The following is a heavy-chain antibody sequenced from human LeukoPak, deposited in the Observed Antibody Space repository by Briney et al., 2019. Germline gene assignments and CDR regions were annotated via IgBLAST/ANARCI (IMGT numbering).Heavy chain of an antibody. CDR2: ISSSSSYI. D-gene: IGHD3-22*01. CDR1: GFTFSTYS. CDR3: ARELYYDSSGFYFY. Sequence: PGGSLRLSCAASGFTFSTYSMNWIRQAPGKGLEWVSSISSSSSYIYYADSLKGRFTISRDNAKNSLYLQMNGLRAEDTAVYYCARELYYDSSGFYFYWGQGTLVTVSS. J-gene: IGHJ4*02. V-gene: IGHV3-21*01.